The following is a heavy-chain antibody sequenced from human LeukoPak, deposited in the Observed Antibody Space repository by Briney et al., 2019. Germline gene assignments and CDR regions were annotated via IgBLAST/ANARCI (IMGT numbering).Heavy chain of an antibody. J-gene: IGHJ6*02. CDR3: ANMVPQGSGSLYGMDV. Sequence: PGGSLRLSCAASGFIFSSYGMHWVRQAPGKGLEWVAVISYDGSNKYYADSVKGRFTISRDNSKNTLSLQMNSLRAEDTAVYYCANMVPQGSGSLYGMDVWGQGTTVTVSS. CDR2: ISYDGSNK. CDR1: GFIFSSYG. D-gene: IGHD3-10*01. V-gene: IGHV3-30*18.